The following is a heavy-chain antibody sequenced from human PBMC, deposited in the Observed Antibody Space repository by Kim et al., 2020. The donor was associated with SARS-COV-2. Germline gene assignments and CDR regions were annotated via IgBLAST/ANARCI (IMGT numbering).Heavy chain of an antibody. CDR1: GFIFSSYV. J-gene: IGHJ3*02. CDR3: AKPSRQQLLRDAFDI. D-gene: IGHD1-26*01. CDR2: ISTSGDNT. V-gene: IGHV3-23*01. Sequence: GGSLRLSCDASGFIFSSYVMTWVRQAPGRGLEWVSAISTSGDNTYYADSVKGRFTISRDNSKNTLYVQMNSLRAEDTAVYYCAKPSRQQLLRDAFDIWGQGTMVTVSS.